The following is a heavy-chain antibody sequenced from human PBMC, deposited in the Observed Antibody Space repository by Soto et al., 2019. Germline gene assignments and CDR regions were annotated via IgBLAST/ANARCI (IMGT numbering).Heavy chain of an antibody. J-gene: IGHJ5*02. CDR3: AREGALKPFSS. Sequence: ASVKVSCKASGYSFTNNDVTWVRQATGQGLEWMGWMNPGSGDTGYAQKFQGRVTMTRDIPIATAYMELSSLRSDDTAVYYCAREGALKPFSSWGQGALVTVSS. CDR1: GYSFTNND. CDR2: MNPGSGDT. V-gene: IGHV1-8*01.